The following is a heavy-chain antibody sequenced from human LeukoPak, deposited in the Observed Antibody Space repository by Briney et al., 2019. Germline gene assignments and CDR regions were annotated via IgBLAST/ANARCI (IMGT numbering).Heavy chain of an antibody. CDR3: ATSRITIFGVVRNWFDP. D-gene: IGHD3-3*01. CDR2: INHSGST. CDR1: GGSFSGYY. Sequence: KPSETLSLTCAVYGGSFSGYYWSWIRQPPGKGLEWIGEINHSGSTNYNPSLKSRVTISVDTSKNQFSLKLSSVPAADTAVYYCATSRITIFGVVRNWFDPWGQGTLVTVSS. J-gene: IGHJ5*02. V-gene: IGHV4-34*01.